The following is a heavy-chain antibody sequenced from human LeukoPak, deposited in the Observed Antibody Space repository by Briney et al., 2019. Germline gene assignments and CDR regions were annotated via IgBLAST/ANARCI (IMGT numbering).Heavy chain of an antibody. V-gene: IGHV3-23*01. J-gene: IGHJ3*02. D-gene: IGHD3-10*02. CDR3: ANTRCQMILCLAFDI. CDR2: ISGSGGST. Sequence: PGGSLRLSCAASGVTFSSYAMSWVRQAPGKGLEWVSAISGSGGSTYYADSVKGRFTISRDNSKNTLYLQITSMRADDTAVYYCANTRCQMILCLAFDIWGQGTMVTVSS. CDR1: GVTFSSYA.